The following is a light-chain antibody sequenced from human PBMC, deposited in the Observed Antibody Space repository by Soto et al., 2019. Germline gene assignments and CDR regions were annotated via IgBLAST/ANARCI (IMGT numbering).Light chain of an antibody. CDR2: EVR. J-gene: IGLJ1*01. V-gene: IGLV2-14*01. Sequence: QSVLTQPASVSGSPGQSITISCTGTSSDVGSYNYVAWYQQFPGKTPKLMIYEVRNRPSGVSSRFSGSKSGNTASLTISGLQAEDEADYYCISYTGSDTSYVFGTGTKLIVL. CDR3: ISYTGSDTSYV. CDR1: SSDVGSYNY.